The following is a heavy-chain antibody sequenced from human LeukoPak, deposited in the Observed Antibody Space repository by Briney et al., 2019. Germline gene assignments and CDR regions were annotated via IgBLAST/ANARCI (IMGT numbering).Heavy chain of an antibody. CDR1: GFTFSSYA. Sequence: PGGSLRLSCAASGFTFSSYAMHWVRQAPGKGLEWVAVISYDGSNKYYADSVKGRFTISRDNSKNTPYLQMNSLRAEDTAVYYCARAVVPAAIRNSGWFDPWGQGTLVTVSS. D-gene: IGHD2-2*02. CDR3: ARAVVPAAIRNSGWFDP. J-gene: IGHJ5*02. V-gene: IGHV3-30-3*01. CDR2: ISYDGSNK.